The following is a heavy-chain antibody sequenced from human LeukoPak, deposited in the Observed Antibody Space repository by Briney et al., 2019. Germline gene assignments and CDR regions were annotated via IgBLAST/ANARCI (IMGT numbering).Heavy chain of an antibody. Sequence: GASVQVSCQASGGTFSSYAISWVRQAPGQGLEWMGGIIPIFGTANYAQKFQGRVTITADESTSTAYMELSSLRSEDTAVYYCASVYDKTIYGMDVWGQGTTVTVSS. CDR2: IIPIFGTA. V-gene: IGHV1-69*13. J-gene: IGHJ6*02. D-gene: IGHD5/OR15-5a*01. CDR1: GGTFSSYA. CDR3: ASVYDKTIYGMDV.